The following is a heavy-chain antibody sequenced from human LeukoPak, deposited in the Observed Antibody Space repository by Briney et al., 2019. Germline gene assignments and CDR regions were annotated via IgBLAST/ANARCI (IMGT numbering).Heavy chain of an antibody. J-gene: IGHJ6*03. CDR3: ARCFPQWLESNRYYYMDV. CDR2: INPNSGGT. V-gene: IGHV1-2*02. Sequence: GASVKVSCKASGYTFTGYYMHWVRQAPGQGLEWMGWINPNSGGTNYAQKFQGRVTMTRDTSISTAYMELSRLRSDDTAVYDCARCFPQWLESNRYYYMDVWGKGTTVTVSS. D-gene: IGHD6-19*01. CDR1: GYTFTGYY.